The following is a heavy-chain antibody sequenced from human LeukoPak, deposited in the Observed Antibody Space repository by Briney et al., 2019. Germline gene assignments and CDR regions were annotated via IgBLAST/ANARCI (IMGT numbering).Heavy chain of an antibody. CDR3: ARARHYYDSSGYSDY. CDR1: GYTFTGYY. D-gene: IGHD3-22*01. Sequence: ASVKVSCKASGYTFTGYYMRWVRQAPGQGLEWMGWINPNSGGTNYAQKFQGRVTMTRDTSISTAYMELSRLRSDDTAVYYCARARHYYDSSGYSDYWGQGTLVTVSS. V-gene: IGHV1-2*02. CDR2: INPNSGGT. J-gene: IGHJ4*02.